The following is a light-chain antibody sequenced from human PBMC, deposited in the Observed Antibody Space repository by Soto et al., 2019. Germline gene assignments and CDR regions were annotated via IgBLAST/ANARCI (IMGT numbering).Light chain of an antibody. CDR3: QQYNTWLRT. CDR2: GAS. J-gene: IGKJ1*01. V-gene: IGKV3-15*01. Sequence: EIVMTQSPATLSVSPGERATLSCRANQSISSNLAWYQQKPGQAPRLLIYGASTRATGIPARFSGSGSGTDFTLTISSLQSEDFAVYYCQQYNTWLRTFGQGTKVEIK. CDR1: QSISSN.